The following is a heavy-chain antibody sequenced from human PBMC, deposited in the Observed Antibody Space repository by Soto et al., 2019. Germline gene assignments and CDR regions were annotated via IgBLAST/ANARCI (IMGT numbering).Heavy chain of an antibody. Sequence: GGSLRLSCAASGFTFDDYAMHWVRQAPGKGLEWVSLISGDGGSTYYADSVKGRFTISRDNRKNSLYLQMNSLRTEDTALYYCASAGREEWLFLDYWGQGTLVTVSS. CDR1: GFTFDDYA. J-gene: IGHJ4*02. V-gene: IGHV3-43*02. CDR2: ISGDGGST. D-gene: IGHD3-3*01. CDR3: ASAGREEWLFLDY.